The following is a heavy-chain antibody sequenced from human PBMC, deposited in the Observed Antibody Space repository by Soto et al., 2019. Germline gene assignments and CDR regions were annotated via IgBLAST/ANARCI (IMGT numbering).Heavy chain of an antibody. CDR1: GVTSSTHT. CDR2: IIPLFGTG. J-gene: IGHJ5*02. D-gene: IGHD5-18*01. CDR3: ASGSAMGADH. Sequence: GASVKVSCKASGVTSSTHTITWVRQAPGQGLEWMGGIIPLFGTGHKAQKFQGRITIIADKSTSTAYMELGSLRSEDTAVYFCASGSAMGADHWGQGTLVTVSS. V-gene: IGHV1-69*06.